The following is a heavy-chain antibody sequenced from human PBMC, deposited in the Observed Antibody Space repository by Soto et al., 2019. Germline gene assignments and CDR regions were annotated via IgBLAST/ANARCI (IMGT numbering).Heavy chain of an antibody. CDR3: AKVYYDFWSGYSYHFDY. J-gene: IGHJ4*02. CDR2: ISGSGGST. V-gene: IGHV3-23*01. D-gene: IGHD3-3*01. Sequence: GGSLRLSCAASGFTFSSYAMSWVRQAPGKGLEWVSAISGSGGSTYYADSVKGRFTISRDNSKNTLYLQMNSLRAEDTAIYYCAKVYYDFWSGYSYHFDYWGQGTLVTVSS. CDR1: GFTFSSYA.